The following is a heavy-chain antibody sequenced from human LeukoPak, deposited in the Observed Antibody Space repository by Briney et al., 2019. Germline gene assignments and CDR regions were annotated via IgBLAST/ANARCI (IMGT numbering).Heavy chain of an antibody. V-gene: IGHV4-39*01. CDR3: ARLGYYYDSSARGAFDY. CDR1: GGSISSSSYY. J-gene: IGHJ4*02. D-gene: IGHD3-22*01. CDR2: IYYSGST. Sequence: PSETLSLTCTVSGGSISSSSYYWGWIRQLPGKGLEWIGSIYYSGSTYNNPSLKSRVTIFVDTSKNQFSLKLSSVTAADTAVYYCARLGYYYDSSARGAFDYWGQGTLVTVPS.